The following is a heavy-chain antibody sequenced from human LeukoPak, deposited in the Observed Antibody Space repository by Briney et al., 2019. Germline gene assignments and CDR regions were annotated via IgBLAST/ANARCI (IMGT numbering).Heavy chain of an antibody. CDR1: GGSISSYY. Sequence: SETLSLTCTVSGGSISSYYWSWIRQPPGKGLEWIGYIYYSGSTNYNPSLKSPVTISVHPSKNQFSLNLSSVTAADTAVYYCARVAPIIVGAYIWFDPCGQGTLVTVSS. D-gene: IGHD1-26*01. CDR3: ARVAPIIVGAYIWFDP. V-gene: IGHV4-59*01. J-gene: IGHJ5*02. CDR2: IYYSGST.